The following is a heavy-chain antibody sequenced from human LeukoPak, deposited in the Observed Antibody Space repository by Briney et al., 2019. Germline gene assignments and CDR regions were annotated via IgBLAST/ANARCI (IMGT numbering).Heavy chain of an antibody. Sequence: GGSLRLSCAAPGFTFSSYGMHWVRQAPGKGLEWVAFIRYDGSNKYYADSVKGRFTISRDNSKNTLYLQMNSLRAEDTAVYYCAKDHLLYGSGSRGPEGENWFDPWGQGTLVTVSS. CDR3: AKDHLLYGSGSRGPEGENWFDP. V-gene: IGHV3-30*02. CDR1: GFTFSSYG. CDR2: IRYDGSNK. J-gene: IGHJ5*02. D-gene: IGHD3-10*01.